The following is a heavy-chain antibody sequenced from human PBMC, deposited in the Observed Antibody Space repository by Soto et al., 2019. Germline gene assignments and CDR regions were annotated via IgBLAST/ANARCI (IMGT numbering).Heavy chain of an antibody. CDR3: AKDGYCSSTSCYAFDY. CDR1: GFTFSSYA. D-gene: IGHD2-2*03. V-gene: IGHV3-23*01. J-gene: IGHJ4*02. Sequence: PGGSLRLSCAASGFTFSSYAMSWVRQAPGKGLEWVSAISGSGGSTYYADSVKGRFTTSRDNSKNTLYLQMNSLRAEDTAVYYCAKDGYCSSTSCYAFDYWGQGTLVTVSS. CDR2: ISGSGGST.